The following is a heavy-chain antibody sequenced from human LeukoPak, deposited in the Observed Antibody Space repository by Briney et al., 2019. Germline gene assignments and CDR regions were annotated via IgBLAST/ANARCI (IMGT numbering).Heavy chain of an antibody. V-gene: IGHV1-46*01. CDR3: AREGVAATGLDY. CDR2: INPSGGT. CDR1: GNTFSIYN. Sequence: ASVKASCKASGNTFSIYNMHWVRQAPGQGLEWMGIINPSGGTSYAQKLQGRVTMTRDTSSSTVYMELSSLTSEDTAVYYCAREGVAATGLDYWGQGTLVTVSS. D-gene: IGHD6-13*01. J-gene: IGHJ4*02.